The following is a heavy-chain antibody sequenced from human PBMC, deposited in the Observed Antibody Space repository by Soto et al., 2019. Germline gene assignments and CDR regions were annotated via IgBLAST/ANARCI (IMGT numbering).Heavy chain of an antibody. V-gene: IGHV3-33*01. J-gene: IGHJ4*02. CDR1: GFTFSSYG. CDR2: IWYDGSNK. CDR3: ARDRGYSYGDYFDY. D-gene: IGHD5-18*01. Sequence: GGSLRLSCAASGFTFSSYGMHWVRQAPGKGLEWVAVIWYDGSNKYYADSVKGRFTISRDNSKNTLYLQMNSLRAEDTAVYYCARDRGYSYGDYFDYWGQGTLVTVSS.